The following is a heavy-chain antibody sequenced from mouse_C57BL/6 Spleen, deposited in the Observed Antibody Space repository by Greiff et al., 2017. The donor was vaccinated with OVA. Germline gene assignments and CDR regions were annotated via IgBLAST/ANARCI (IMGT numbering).Heavy chain of an antibody. CDR1: GYTFTSYW. D-gene: IGHD2-3*01. J-gene: IGHJ2*01. Sequence: QVQLKQPGAELVMPGASVKLSCKASGYTFTSYWMHWVKQRPGQGLEWIGEIDPSDSYTNYNQKFKGKSTLTVDKSSSTAYMQLSSLTSEDSAVYYCARCGGYYNFDYWGQGTTLTVSS. V-gene: IGHV1-69*01. CDR2: IDPSDSYT. CDR3: ARCGGYYNFDY.